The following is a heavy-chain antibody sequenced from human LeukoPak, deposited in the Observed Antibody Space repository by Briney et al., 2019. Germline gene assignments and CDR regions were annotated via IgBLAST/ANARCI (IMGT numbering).Heavy chain of an antibody. Sequence: ASVKVSCKASGYTFTSYGISWVQQAPGQGLERMGWISAYNGNTNYAQKLQGRVTMTTDTSTSTAYMELRSLRSDDTAVYYCARDQGVLRYFAWLSRDAFDIWGQGTMVTVSS. CDR1: GYTFTSYG. V-gene: IGHV1-18*04. CDR2: ISAYNGNT. J-gene: IGHJ3*02. CDR3: ARDQGVLRYFAWLSRDAFDI. D-gene: IGHD3-9*01.